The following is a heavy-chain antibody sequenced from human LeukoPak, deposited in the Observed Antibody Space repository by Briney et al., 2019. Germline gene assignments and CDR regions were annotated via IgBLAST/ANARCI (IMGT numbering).Heavy chain of an antibody. V-gene: IGHV4-59*11. CDR1: GGSISSHY. CDR3: ARSYATKAFDI. D-gene: IGHD1-26*01. Sequence: SETLSLTCTVSGGSISSHYWSWIRQPPGKGLEWIGYIYYSGSTNHNPSLKSRVTISVDTSKNQFSLKLSSVTAADTAVYYCARSYATKAFDIWGQGTMVTVSS. J-gene: IGHJ3*02. CDR2: IYYSGST.